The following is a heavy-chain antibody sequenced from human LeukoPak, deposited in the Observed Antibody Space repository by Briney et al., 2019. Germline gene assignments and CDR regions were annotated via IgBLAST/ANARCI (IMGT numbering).Heavy chain of an antibody. CDR2: INHSGST. J-gene: IGHJ4*02. Sequence: SETLSLTCTVSGGSISNKYWSWIRQPPGKGLEWIGEINHSGSTNYNPSLKSRVTISVDTSKNQFSLKLSSVTAADTAVYYCARIDYGDYEEVFDYWGQGTLVTVSS. D-gene: IGHD4-17*01. CDR1: GGSISNKY. V-gene: IGHV4-34*01. CDR3: ARIDYGDYEEVFDY.